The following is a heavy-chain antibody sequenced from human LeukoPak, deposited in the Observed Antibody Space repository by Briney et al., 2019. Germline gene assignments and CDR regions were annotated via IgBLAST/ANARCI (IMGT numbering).Heavy chain of an antibody. J-gene: IGHJ4*02. CDR1: GDSITKKNFF. CDR3: ARVPPGDY. V-gene: IGHV4-39*07. Sequence: SETLSLTCTISGDSITKKNFFWGWIRQPPGKGLEWIVSMSYSGKIYYNPSLKSRVSISIDTSKNQLSLKLNSVTAADTAVYYCARVPPGDYWGQGILVTVSS. CDR2: MSYSGKI.